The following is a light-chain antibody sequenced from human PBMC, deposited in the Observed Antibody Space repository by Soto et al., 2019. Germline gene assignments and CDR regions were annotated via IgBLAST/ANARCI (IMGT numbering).Light chain of an antibody. CDR3: AAWDDSLIVVA. CDR1: SSNIGSNA. V-gene: IGLV1-44*01. CDR2: NHN. Sequence: QSVLTQPPSVSGTPGQRVTISCSGSSSNIGSNAVNWYQQLPGTAPKLLIYNHNQRPSEVPDRFSGSKSGTSASLAISGLQSEDEADYLCAAWDDSLIVVAFGGGTKLTVL. J-gene: IGLJ2*01.